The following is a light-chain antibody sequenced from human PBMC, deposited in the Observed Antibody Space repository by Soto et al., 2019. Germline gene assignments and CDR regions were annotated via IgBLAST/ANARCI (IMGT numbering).Light chain of an antibody. V-gene: IGKV4-1*01. J-gene: IGKJ4*01. CDR3: QQYYSFPLS. CDR1: QSVLDSPDNKNY. Sequence: IVMTQSPESLAVSLGERTTINCRSSQSVLDSPDNKNYLAWYQRKPGQPPKLLIYWASTRESGVPDRFSGSGSWTDFTLTISGLQAEDVAVYYCQQYYSFPLSFGGGTKVEIK. CDR2: WAS.